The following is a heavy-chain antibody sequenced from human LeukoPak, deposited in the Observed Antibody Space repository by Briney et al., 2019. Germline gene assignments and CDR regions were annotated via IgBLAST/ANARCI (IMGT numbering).Heavy chain of an antibody. CDR2: ISHDGSDK. V-gene: IGHV3-30*04. D-gene: IGHD4-17*01. J-gene: IGHJ3*02. CDR3: AREGVQTTVDAFDI. CDR1: EFTLKIYP. Sequence: GGSLRLSCAASEFTLKIYPMHWVRQAPGKGLEWLSVISHDGSDKNNADSVKGRFIISRDNSENTIYLQLNSLRPEDTAMYYCAREGVQTTVDAFDIWGLGTMVIVSS.